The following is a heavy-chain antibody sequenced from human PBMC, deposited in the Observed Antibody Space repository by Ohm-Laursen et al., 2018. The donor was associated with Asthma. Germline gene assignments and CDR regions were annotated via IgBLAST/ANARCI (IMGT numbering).Heavy chain of an antibody. CDR3: ARLDWVRSMFDS. CDR2: IYYSGST. D-gene: IGHD3-9*01. V-gene: IGHV4-59*07. J-gene: IGHJ4*02. CDR1: GGSFNSYY. Sequence: PSDTLSLTCALSGGSFNSYYWSWIRQPPGKGLEWIGYIYYSGSTNYNPSLKSRVTLSLDTSKNQVSLRLSSVTAADTALYFCARLDWVRSMFDSWGPGILVTVSS.